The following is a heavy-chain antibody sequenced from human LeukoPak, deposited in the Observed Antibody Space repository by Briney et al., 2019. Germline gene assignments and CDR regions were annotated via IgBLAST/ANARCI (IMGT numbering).Heavy chain of an antibody. D-gene: IGHD4-17*01. V-gene: IGHV4-61*02. CDR1: GGSITSGSYY. CDR3: ARPKPSTVTPFGAFDI. J-gene: IGHJ3*02. CDR2: IYTSGST. Sequence: PSETLSLTCTVSGGSITSGSYYWSWIRQPAGKGLEWIGRIYTSGSTNYNPSLKSRVTISVDTSKNQFSLKLSSVTAADTAVYYCARPKPSTVTPFGAFDIWGQGTMVTVSS.